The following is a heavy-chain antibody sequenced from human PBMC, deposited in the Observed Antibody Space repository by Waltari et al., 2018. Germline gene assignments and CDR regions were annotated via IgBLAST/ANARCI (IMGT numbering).Heavy chain of an antibody. CDR1: GFTFSSYA. CDR2: IYSGGST. Sequence: EVQLLESGGGLVQPGGSLRLSCAASGFTFSSYAMSWVRQAPGKGVEWVSVIYSGGSTYYADSVKGRFTISRDNSKNTLYLQMNSLRAEDTAVYYCAKEGTGGDYWGQGTLVTVSS. CDR3: AKEGTGGDY. J-gene: IGHJ4*02. V-gene: IGHV3-23*03. D-gene: IGHD7-27*01.